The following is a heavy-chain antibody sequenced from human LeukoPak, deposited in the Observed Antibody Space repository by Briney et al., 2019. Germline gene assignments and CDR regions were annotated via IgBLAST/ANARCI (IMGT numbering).Heavy chain of an antibody. Sequence: GASVKVSCKASGYTFTSYYMHWVRQAPGQGLEWMGIINPSGGSTSYAQKFQGRVTMTEDTSTDTAYMELSSLRSEDTAVYYCATGYCSSTSCIGYYFDYWGQGTLVTVSS. D-gene: IGHD2-2*01. V-gene: IGHV1-46*01. CDR3: ATGYCSSTSCIGYYFDY. CDR2: INPSGGST. CDR1: GYTFTSYY. J-gene: IGHJ4*02.